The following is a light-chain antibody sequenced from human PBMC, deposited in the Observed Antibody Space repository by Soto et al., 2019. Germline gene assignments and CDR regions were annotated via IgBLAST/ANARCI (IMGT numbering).Light chain of an antibody. V-gene: IGKV1-5*01. CDR3: QQYNSYSRT. CDR2: DAS. J-gene: IGKJ1*01. CDR1: QSVSTW. Sequence: DIQMTQSPSSLSASVGDTVTISCRASQSVSTWLAWYQQRAGKAPKLLIYDASSWESGVPSRFRGFGSGTELTLTISSLQPEDSATYYCQQYNSYSRTFGQGTKVEV.